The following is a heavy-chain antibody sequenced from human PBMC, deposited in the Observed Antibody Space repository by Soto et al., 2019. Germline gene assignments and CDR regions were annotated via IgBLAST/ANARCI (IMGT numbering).Heavy chain of an antibody. CDR3: ASLAIGTIIRGAPDF. CDR2: ISSGGSSI. V-gene: IGHV3-11*01. D-gene: IGHD3-10*01. J-gene: IGHJ4*02. CDR1: GFTFSDYY. Sequence: PGGSLRLSCAASGFTFSDYYMTWIRQAPGKGLEWVSYISSGGSSIYYADSVKGRFTISRDNAKNSLYLQMNSRRAEDTAMYYCASLAIGTIIRGAPDFWGQGTLVTVSS.